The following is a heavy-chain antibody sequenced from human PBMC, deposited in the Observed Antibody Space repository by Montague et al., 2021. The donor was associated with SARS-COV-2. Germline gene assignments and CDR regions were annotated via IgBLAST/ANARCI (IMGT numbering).Heavy chain of an antibody. CDR1: GGSISSSSYY. D-gene: IGHD3-10*01. CDR3: APMVRARVYYLDY. J-gene: IGHJ4*02. Sequence: SETLSLTCTVSGGSISSSSYYWGWIRQPPGKGLEWIGSIFYSGSTDYNPSLKSRVTISVDTSKNQFSLKLSSVTAADTAVYYCAPMVRARVYYLDYWGQGTLVTVSS. V-gene: IGHV4-39*01. CDR2: IFYSGST.